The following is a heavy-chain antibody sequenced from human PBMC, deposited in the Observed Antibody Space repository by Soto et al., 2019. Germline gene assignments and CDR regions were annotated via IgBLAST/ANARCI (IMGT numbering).Heavy chain of an antibody. J-gene: IGHJ4*02. CDR3: AREDSSSSLGDY. V-gene: IGHV3-33*08. D-gene: IGHD6-6*01. Sequence: PGGFLRLSCAASGFTFSSHGMHWVRQAPGKGLEWVAVIWYDGSNKYYADSVEGRFTISRDNSKNTLYLQMNSLRAEDTAVYYCAREDSSSSLGDYWGQGTLVTVSS. CDR2: IWYDGSNK. CDR1: GFTFSSHG.